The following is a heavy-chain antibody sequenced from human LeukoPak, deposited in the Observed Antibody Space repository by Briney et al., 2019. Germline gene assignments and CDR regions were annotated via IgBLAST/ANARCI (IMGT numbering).Heavy chain of an antibody. D-gene: IGHD3-22*01. CDR3: ARDWGYYDSSGYWDY. J-gene: IGHJ4*02. Sequence: EASVKVSCKASGYTFTSYDINWVRQATGQGLEWMGWINPNSGGTNYAQKFQGRVTMTRDTSISTAYMELSRLRSDDTAVYYCARDWGYYDSSGYWDYWGQGTLVTVSS. CDR1: GYTFTSYD. V-gene: IGHV1-2*02. CDR2: INPNSGGT.